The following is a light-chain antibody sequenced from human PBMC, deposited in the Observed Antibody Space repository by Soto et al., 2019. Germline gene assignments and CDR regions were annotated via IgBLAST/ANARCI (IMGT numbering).Light chain of an antibody. CDR3: QQYNSYSL. CDR1: QSISSW. CDR2: DAS. J-gene: IGKJ4*01. Sequence: DSQMTRSRSTLSAPVGDRVTITCWASQSISSWLAWYQQKPGKAPKLLIYDASSLESGVPSRFSGSGSGTEFTLTISSLQPDDFATYYCQQYNSYSLFGGGTKVDI. V-gene: IGKV1-5*01.